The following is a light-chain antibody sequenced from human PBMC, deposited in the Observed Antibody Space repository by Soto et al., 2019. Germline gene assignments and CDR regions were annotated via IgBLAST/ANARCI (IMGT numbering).Light chain of an antibody. J-gene: IGLJ1*01. CDR1: SSDVGGYNY. CDR2: DVS. Sequence: QSVLTQPASVSGSPGQSITISCTGTSSDVGGYNYVSWYQQHPGKAPKLMIYDVSNRPSGVSNRFSGSKSGNTASLTISGLQAEDEADYYRSSYTSSSTLLYVFGTGTKVTVL. CDR3: SSYTSSSTLLYV. V-gene: IGLV2-14*01.